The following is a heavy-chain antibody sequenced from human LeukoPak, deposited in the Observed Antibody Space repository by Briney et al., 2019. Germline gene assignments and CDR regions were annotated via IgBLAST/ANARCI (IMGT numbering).Heavy chain of an antibody. CDR1: GYTFTSYD. J-gene: IGHJ5*02. CDR2: MDPNSGNT. CDR3: ARQAATGAWLDP. D-gene: IGHD6-25*01. V-gene: IGHV1-8*01. Sequence: ASVKVSCEASGYTFTSYDINWVRQATGQGLEWMEWMDPNSGNTGYAQKFQGRVTMTRNTSISTAYMELSSLTSDDTAVYYCARQAATGAWLDPWGQGTLVTVSS.